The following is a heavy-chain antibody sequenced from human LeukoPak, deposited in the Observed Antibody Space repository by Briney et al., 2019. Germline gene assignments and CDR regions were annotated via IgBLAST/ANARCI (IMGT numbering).Heavy chain of an antibody. CDR3: ARSYCSASSCYYYYYSGLDV. D-gene: IGHD2-2*01. V-gene: IGHV3-21*01. CDR2: ISSSSSYI. CDR1: GFTFSGYS. J-gene: IGHJ6*02. Sequence: GGSLRLSCAAPGFTFSGYSMNWVRQAPGKGLEWVSSISSSSSYIYYAGSVKGRFTISRDNAKNSLYLQMDSLRPEDTAVYYCARSYCSASSCYYYYYSGLDVWGQGTTVTVSS.